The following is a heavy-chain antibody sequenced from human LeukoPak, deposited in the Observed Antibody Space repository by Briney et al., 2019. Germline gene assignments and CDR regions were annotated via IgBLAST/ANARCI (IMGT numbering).Heavy chain of an antibody. V-gene: IGHV4-34*01. J-gene: IGHJ3*02. CDR3: ARGRYGRLAFDI. Sequence: SETLSLTCAVYGGSFSGYYWSWIRQPPGKGLEWIGEINHSGSTNYNPSLKSRVTISVDTSKNQFSLKLSSVTAADTAVYYCARGRYGRLAFDIWGQGTMVTVSS. CDR2: INHSGST. CDR1: GGSFSGYY. D-gene: IGHD3-16*01.